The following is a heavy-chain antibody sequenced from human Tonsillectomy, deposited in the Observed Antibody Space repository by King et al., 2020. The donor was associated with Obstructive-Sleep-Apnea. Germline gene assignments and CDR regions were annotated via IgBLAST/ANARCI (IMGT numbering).Heavy chain of an antibody. CDR3: ARDGLAYYDSSGYPPYYGMDV. Sequence: VQLVESGGGLVKPGGSLRLSCAASGFTFSDYYMSWIRQAPGKGLEWISYISTRSSYTNYADSVEGRFTISRDNAKNSLDLQMNSLRAEDTAVYYCARDGLAYYDSSGYPPYYGMDVWGQGTTVTVSS. CDR2: ISTRSSYT. D-gene: IGHD3-22*01. J-gene: IGHJ6*02. V-gene: IGHV3-11*06. CDR1: GFTFSDYY.